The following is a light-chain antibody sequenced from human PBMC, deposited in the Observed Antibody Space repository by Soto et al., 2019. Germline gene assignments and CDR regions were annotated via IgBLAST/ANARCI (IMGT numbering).Light chain of an antibody. V-gene: IGLV2-23*03. CDR2: EGS. J-gene: IGLJ2*01. CDR3: CSYAGSSTFDVV. CDR1: SSDVGSYNL. Sequence: QSALTQPASVSGSPGQSITISCTGTSSDVGSYNLVSWYQQHPGKAPKLMIYEGSKRPSGVSNRFSGSKSGNTASLTIAGLQAGDEYDYYCCSYAGSSTFDVVFGGGTQLTVL.